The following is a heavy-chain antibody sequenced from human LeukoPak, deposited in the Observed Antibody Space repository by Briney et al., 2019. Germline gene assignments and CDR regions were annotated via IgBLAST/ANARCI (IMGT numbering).Heavy chain of an antibody. J-gene: IGHJ4*02. D-gene: IGHD2-2*01. CDR1: GFTFSSYS. V-gene: IGHV3-21*01. Sequence: GGSLRLSCAASGFTFSSYSMNWVRQAPGKALEWVTSITSSSSYIYYADPVKGRFTISRDNAKNSLYLQMNSLRTEDTAVYYCASGGFYCSSATCPPDWGQGTLVTVSS. CDR2: ITSSSSYI. CDR3: ASGGFYCSSATCPPD.